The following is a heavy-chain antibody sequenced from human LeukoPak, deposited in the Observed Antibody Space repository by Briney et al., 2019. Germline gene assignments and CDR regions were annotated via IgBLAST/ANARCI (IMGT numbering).Heavy chain of an antibody. J-gene: IGHJ6*03. CDR1: GFTFRSYG. CDR3: AKVTFPTAAGYMDV. CDR2: MSGSGVNT. D-gene: IGHD6-13*01. Sequence: GGSLRLSCAASGFTFRSYGMSWVRQAPGEGLEWVSGMSGSGVNTDYADSVKGRFTISRDNSKNTLYLQMNSLRAEDTAVYYCAKVTFPTAAGYMDVWGKGTTVTVSS. V-gene: IGHV3-23*01.